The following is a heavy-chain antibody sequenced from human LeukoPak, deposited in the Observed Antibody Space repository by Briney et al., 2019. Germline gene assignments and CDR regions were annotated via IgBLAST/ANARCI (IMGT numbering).Heavy chain of an antibody. D-gene: IGHD3-10*01. CDR1: GFTFGNYA. CDR2: ISHNGGST. J-gene: IGHJ5*02. CDR3: ASSEA. V-gene: IGHV3-64*01. Sequence: EGSLRLSCAASGFTFGNYAMHWVRQAPGKGLEYVSAISHNGGSTYYANSVKGRFTISRDNSKNTLYLQMGSLRAEDMAVYYCASSEAWGQGTLVTVSS.